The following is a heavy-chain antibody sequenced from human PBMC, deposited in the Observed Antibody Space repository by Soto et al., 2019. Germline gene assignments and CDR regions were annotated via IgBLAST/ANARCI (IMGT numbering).Heavy chain of an antibody. V-gene: IGHV1-69*06. D-gene: IGHD5-18*01. CDR2: IIPLFGST. Sequence: QVQLVQSGAVVKKPGSSLKVSCRTSGGTFTSFTVSWVRQAPGQALEWMGGIIPLFGSTNYAHKFQGRLTITADRSTATAYFDLRSLKSGDTAVYYCASGSALAVDSWGQGTLVTVS. CDR1: GGTFTSFT. CDR3: ASGSALAVDS. J-gene: IGHJ5*01.